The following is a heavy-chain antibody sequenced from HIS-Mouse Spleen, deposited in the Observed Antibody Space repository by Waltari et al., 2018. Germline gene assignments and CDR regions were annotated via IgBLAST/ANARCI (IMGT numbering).Heavy chain of an antibody. CDR3: AREIPYSSSWYDWYFDL. D-gene: IGHD6-13*01. Sequence: QLQLQESGPGLVKPSETLSLTCTVSGGSISSSSYYWGWIRQPPGKGREWIGGLYYVGGTHYNPSLKSRVNISVDKSKNQFSLKLGSVTAADTAVYYCAREIPYSSSWYDWYFDLWGRGTLVTVSS. V-gene: IGHV4-39*07. J-gene: IGHJ2*01. CDR2: LYYVGGT. CDR1: GGSISSSSYY.